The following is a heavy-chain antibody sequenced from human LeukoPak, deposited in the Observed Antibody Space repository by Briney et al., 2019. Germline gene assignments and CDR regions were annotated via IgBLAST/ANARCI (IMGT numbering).Heavy chain of an antibody. Sequence: GGSLRLSCAASGFTVSSNYMSWVRQAPGKGLEWVSVIYSGGSTYYADSVKGRFTISRDNSKNTLYLQMNSLRAEDTAVYYCAKVPYYYDSSIDYWGQGTLVTVSS. V-gene: IGHV3-53*01. J-gene: IGHJ4*02. CDR3: AKVPYYYDSSIDY. CDR1: GFTVSSNY. CDR2: IYSGGST. D-gene: IGHD3-22*01.